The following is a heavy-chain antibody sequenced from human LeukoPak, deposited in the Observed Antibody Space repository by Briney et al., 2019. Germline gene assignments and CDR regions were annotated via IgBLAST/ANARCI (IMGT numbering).Heavy chain of an antibody. CDR1: GYTFTSYG. J-gene: IGHJ5*02. CDR2: MSAYNGNT. Sequence: ASVKVSCKASGYTFTSYGISWVRQAPGQGLEWMGWMSAYNGNTNYARKLQGRATMTTDTSTSTAYMELRSLRSDDTAVYYCARDHSYASGSYSWFDPWGQGTLVTVSS. D-gene: IGHD3-10*01. V-gene: IGHV1-18*01. CDR3: ARDHSYASGSYSWFDP.